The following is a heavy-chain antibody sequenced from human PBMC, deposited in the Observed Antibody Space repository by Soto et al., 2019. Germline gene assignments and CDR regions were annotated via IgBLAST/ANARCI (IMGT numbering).Heavy chain of an antibody. Sequence: HPGGSLRLSCAASGFTFSTYSMHWVRQAPGKGLEWVAFLSYDGSNDLYADSVKGRFTISRDTSKNTLHLQMNSLRPEDTAVYYCARDRRRDCYNSVYWGQGTLVTVSS. J-gene: IGHJ4*02. CDR1: GFTFSTYS. CDR2: LSYDGSND. V-gene: IGHV3-30-3*01. CDR3: ARDRRRDCYNSVY. D-gene: IGHD2-21*01.